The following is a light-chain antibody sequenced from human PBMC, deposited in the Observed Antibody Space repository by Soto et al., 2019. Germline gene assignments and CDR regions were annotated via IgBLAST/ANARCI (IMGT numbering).Light chain of an antibody. V-gene: IGKV3-20*01. J-gene: IGKJ1*01. Sequence: EIVLTQSPGTLSLSPGESATLSCRASRGVSNNYLAWYQRKPGQAPRLLICGASYRATDIPRRFSGSGSGTDFTLTISRLEPEDFAVYYCQQYGSSPWTFGQGTKVESK. CDR2: GAS. CDR1: RGVSNNY. CDR3: QQYGSSPWT.